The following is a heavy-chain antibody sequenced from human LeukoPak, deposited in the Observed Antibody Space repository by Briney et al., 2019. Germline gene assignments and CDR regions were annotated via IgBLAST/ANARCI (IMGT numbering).Heavy chain of an antibody. V-gene: IGHV4-34*01. J-gene: IGHJ5*01. Sequence: KPSETLSLTCAVYGGSFSGYYWSWIRQPPGKGLEWIGEINHSGSTNYNPSLKSRVTISVGTSKNQFSLKLSSVTAADTAVYYCARGPRDYASSGVLDSWGHGTLVTVSS. CDR1: GGSFSGYY. CDR2: INHSGST. D-gene: IGHD3-22*01. CDR3: ARGPRDYASSGVLDS.